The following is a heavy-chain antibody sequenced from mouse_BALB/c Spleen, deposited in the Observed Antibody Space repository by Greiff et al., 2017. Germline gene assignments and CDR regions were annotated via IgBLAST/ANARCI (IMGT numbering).Heavy chain of an antibody. CDR2: INPSTGYT. D-gene: IGHD2-14*01. Sequence: QVQLQQSGAELAKPGASVKMSCKASGYTFTSYWMHWVKQRPGQGLEWIGYINPSTGYTEYNQKFKDKATLTADKSSSTAYMQRSSLTSEDSAVYYCTRSGGTSFAYWGQGTLVTVSA. V-gene: IGHV1-7*01. CDR1: GYTFTSYW. J-gene: IGHJ3*01. CDR3: TRSGGTSFAY.